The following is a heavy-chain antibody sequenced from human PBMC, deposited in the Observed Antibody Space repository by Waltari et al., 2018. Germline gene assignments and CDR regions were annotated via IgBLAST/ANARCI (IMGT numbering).Heavy chain of an antibody. Sequence: QVQLVQSGAEVKKPGASVKVSCKASGYTFTSYAMHWVRQAPGQRLEWMGWINAGNGNTKYSQKFQGRVTITRDTSASTAYMGLSSLRSEDTAVYYCARESVGSTVTSRVFEYWGQGTLVTVSS. CDR3: ARESVGSTVTSRVFEY. J-gene: IGHJ4*02. CDR2: INAGNGNT. D-gene: IGHD4-17*01. V-gene: IGHV1-3*01. CDR1: GYTFTSYA.